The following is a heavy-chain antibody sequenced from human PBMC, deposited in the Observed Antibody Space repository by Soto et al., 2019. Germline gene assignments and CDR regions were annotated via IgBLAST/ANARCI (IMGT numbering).Heavy chain of an antibody. D-gene: IGHD6-19*01. CDR1: GGSFSGYY. CDR2: INHSGST. J-gene: IGHJ6*03. CDR3: ARGKNGAGRRWHYYYMDV. Sequence: PAETLSLSCAVYGGSFSGYYWSWIRQPPGKGLEWIGEINHSGSTNYNPSLKSRVTISVDTSKNQFSLKLSSVTAADTAVYYCARGKNGAGRRWHYYYMDVWGKGTTVTVSS. V-gene: IGHV4-34*01.